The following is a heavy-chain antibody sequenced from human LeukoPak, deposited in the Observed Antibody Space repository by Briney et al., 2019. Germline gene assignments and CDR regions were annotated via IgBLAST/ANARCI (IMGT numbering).Heavy chain of an antibody. CDR2: IYYSGST. J-gene: IGHJ5*02. Sequence: PSETLSLTCTVSGGSISSYYWSWIRQPPGKGLEYIGYIYYSGSTNYNPSLKSRVTISVDTSKNQFSLKLSSVTAADTAVYYCARGESLLTYNWFDPWGQGTLVTVSS. CDR3: ARGESLLTYNWFDP. D-gene: IGHD3-10*01. V-gene: IGHV4-59*01. CDR1: GGSISSYY.